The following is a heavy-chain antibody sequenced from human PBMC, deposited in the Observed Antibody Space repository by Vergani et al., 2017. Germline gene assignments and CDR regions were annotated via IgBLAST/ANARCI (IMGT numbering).Heavy chain of an antibody. D-gene: IGHD1-7*01. V-gene: IGHV2-5*04. Sequence: QITLKESGPTLVKPTQTLTLTCTFSGFSLNTRGVSVAWIRQPPGKALDSLALIYWNDDQHYSSSLNHRVTSTKDTSKNQVVLTMTNMDYVDTGTYYCVYRKTKCGTTGCFYPFYYYCYMYVWGKGTTVNVSS. CDR3: VYRKTKCGTTGCFYPFYYYCYMYV. J-gene: IGHJ6*03. CDR1: GFSLNTRGVS. CDR2: IYWNDDQ.